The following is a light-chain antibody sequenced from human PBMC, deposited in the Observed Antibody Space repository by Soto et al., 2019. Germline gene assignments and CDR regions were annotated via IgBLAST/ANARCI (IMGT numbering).Light chain of an antibody. CDR1: SSDVGSYNL. CDR3: CSYAGSSTFVV. Sequence: QSALTQPASVSGSPGQSITISCTGTSSDVGSYNLVSWYQQHPGKAPKLMIYEGSKRPSGVSNRFSGSKSGNTASLTISGLQAEHEADDYCCSYAGSSTFVVFGGGTKLTVL. CDR2: EGS. V-gene: IGLV2-23*03. J-gene: IGLJ2*01.